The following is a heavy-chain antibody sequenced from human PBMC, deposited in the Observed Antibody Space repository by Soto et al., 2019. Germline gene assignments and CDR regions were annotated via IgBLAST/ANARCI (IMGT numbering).Heavy chain of an antibody. CDR2: ISKSGTTT. D-gene: IGHD5-12*01. CDR3: AREGKDIVATIRPYYFDY. J-gene: IGHJ4*02. CDR1: GFTFSSYG. Sequence: PGGSLRLSCVGSGFTFSSYGMNWVRQGPGKGLEWLSSISKSGTTTYYADSVRGRFTISRDNAKNSLYLQMNSLRAEDTAVYYCAREGKDIVATIRPYYFDYWGQGTLVTVSS. V-gene: IGHV3-48*04.